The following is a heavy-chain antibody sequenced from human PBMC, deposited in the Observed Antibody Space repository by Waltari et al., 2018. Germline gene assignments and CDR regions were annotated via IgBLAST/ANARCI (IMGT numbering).Heavy chain of an antibody. J-gene: IGHJ4*02. CDR1: GGSISSSSYY. CDR2: IYSSGST. V-gene: IGHV4-39*07. CDR3: ARVRHVTESGFDY. Sequence: QLQLQVSGPGLVKPSETLSLTCTVSGGSISSSSYYWGWIRQPPGKGLEWIGSIYSSGSTYYNPSLKRRVTISVDTSKNQFSLKLSSVTAADTAVYYCARVRHVTESGFDYWGQGTLVTVSS.